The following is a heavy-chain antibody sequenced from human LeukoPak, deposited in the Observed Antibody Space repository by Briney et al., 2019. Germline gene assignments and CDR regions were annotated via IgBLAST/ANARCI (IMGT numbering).Heavy chain of an antibody. Sequence: SETLSLTCTVSGGSISSYYWSWIRQPPGKGLEWIGYIYYSGSTNYNPSLKSRVTISVDTSKNQFSLKLSSVSAADTAVYYCARVNNGGSRLDFDYWGQGTLVTVSS. CDR3: ARVNNGGSRLDFDY. D-gene: IGHD1-26*01. CDR2: IYYSGST. CDR1: GGSISSYY. V-gene: IGHV4-59*01. J-gene: IGHJ4*02.